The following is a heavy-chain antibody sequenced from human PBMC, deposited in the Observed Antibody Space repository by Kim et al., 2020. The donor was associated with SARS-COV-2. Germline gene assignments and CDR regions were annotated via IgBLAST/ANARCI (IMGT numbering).Heavy chain of an antibody. J-gene: IGHJ6*02. CDR1: GFTFSSYS. CDR2: ISSSSSYI. CDR3: ARDYCGGDSGPCYYYGMDV. V-gene: IGHV3-21*01. D-gene: IGHD2-21*01. Sequence: GGSLRLSCAASGFTFSSYSMNWVRQAPGKGLEWVSSISSSSSYIYYADSVKGRFTISRDNAKNSLYLQMNSLRAEDTAVYYCARDYCGGDSGPCYYYGMDVWGQGTTVTVSS.